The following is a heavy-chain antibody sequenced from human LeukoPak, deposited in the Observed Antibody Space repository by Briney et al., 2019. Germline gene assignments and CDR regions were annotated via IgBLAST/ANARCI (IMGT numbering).Heavy chain of an antibody. J-gene: IGHJ4*02. V-gene: IGHV1-69*01. CDR2: IIPIFGTA. CDR3: ARVGNYGSGSYRDY. D-gene: IGHD3-10*01. CDR1: GGTFSSYA. Sequence: GSSVKVSCKASGGTFSSYAISWVRQAPGQGLEWMGGIIPIFGTANYAQKFQGRVTITADESTSTAYMELSSLRSEDTAVYYCARVGNYGSGSYRDYWGQGTLVTVSS.